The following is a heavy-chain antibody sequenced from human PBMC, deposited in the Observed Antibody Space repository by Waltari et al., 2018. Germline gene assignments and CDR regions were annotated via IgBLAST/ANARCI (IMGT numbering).Heavy chain of an antibody. CDR3: ATIFGVVIDGYFDY. V-gene: IGHV3-74*01. D-gene: IGHD3-3*01. CDR1: GFTFSSYW. Sequence: EVQLVESGGGLVQPGGSLRRSCAASGFTFSSYWLHWVRQAPGKGLVWVSRINSDGSSTSYADSVKGRFTISRDNAKNTLYLQMNSLRAEDTAVYYCATIFGVVIDGYFDYWGQGTLVTVSS. J-gene: IGHJ4*02. CDR2: INSDGSST.